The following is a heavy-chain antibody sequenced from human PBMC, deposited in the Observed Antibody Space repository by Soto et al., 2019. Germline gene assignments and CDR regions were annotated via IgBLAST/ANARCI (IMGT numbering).Heavy chain of an antibody. J-gene: IGHJ4*02. Sequence: ASVKVSCKASGYTFTSYGISWVRQAPGQGLEWMGWISAYNGNTNYAQKLQGRVTMTTDTSTSTAYMELRSLRSDDTAVYYCAREFDEYCSGGSCVDYWAQRTLVTVSS. CDR3: AREFDEYCSGGSCVDY. D-gene: IGHD2-15*01. CDR2: ISAYNGNT. CDR1: GYTFTSYG. V-gene: IGHV1-18*01.